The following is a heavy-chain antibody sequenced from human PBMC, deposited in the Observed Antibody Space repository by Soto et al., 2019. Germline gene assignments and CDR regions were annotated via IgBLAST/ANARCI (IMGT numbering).Heavy chain of an antibody. CDR3: AKEGLPYSSSWYYDY. D-gene: IGHD6-13*01. V-gene: IGHV3-23*01. CDR1: GFTFSSYS. CDR2: ISGSGGST. J-gene: IGHJ4*02. Sequence: GGSLRLSCAASGFTFSSYSMNWVRQAPGKGLEWVSAISGSGGSTYYADSVKGRFTISRDNSKNTLYLQMNSLRAEDTAVYYCAKEGLPYSSSWYYDYWGQGTLVTVSS.